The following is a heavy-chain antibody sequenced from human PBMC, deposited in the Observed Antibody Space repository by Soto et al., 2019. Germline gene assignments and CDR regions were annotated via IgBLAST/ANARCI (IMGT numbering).Heavy chain of an antibody. CDR2: ISRSSSYI. J-gene: IGHJ1*01. CDR1: GFTFDDYT. V-gene: IGHV3-21*01. D-gene: IGHD2-15*01. Sequence: GGSLRLSCAASGFTFDDYTMNWVRQAPGKGLEWVSSISRSSSYIYYADSVKGRFTISRDNAKNSLDLQMNSLRAEDTAVYYCARDSGYCSGGSCYAGYFQHWGLGTLVTVSS. CDR3: ARDSGYCSGGSCYAGYFQH.